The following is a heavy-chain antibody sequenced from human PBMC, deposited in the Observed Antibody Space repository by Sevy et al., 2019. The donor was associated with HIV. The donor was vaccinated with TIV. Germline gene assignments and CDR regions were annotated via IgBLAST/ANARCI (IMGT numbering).Heavy chain of an antibody. CDR3: ASPLWFGELLGYYYGMDV. D-gene: IGHD3-10*01. Sequence: GGSLRLSCAASGFTFSSYWMSWVRQAPGKGLEWVANIKQDGSEKYYVDSVKGRFTIPRDNAKNSLYLKMNSLRAEDTVVYYCASPLWFGELLGYYYGMDVWGQGTTVTVSS. CDR1: GFTFSSYW. J-gene: IGHJ6*02. CDR2: IKQDGSEK. V-gene: IGHV3-7*01.